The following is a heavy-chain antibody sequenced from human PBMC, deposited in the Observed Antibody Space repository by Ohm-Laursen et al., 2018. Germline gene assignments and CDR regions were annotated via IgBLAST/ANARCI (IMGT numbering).Heavy chain of an antibody. CDR3: ARDGDGDYGFDY. CDR1: GFTFSSYS. Sequence: SLRLSCTASGFTFSSYSMNWVRRAPGKGLEWVSSISSSSSYIYYADSVKGRFTISRDNAKNSLYLQMNSLRAEDTAVYYCARDGDGDYGFDYWGQGTLVTVSS. CDR2: ISSSSSYI. D-gene: IGHD4-17*01. J-gene: IGHJ4*02. V-gene: IGHV3-21*01.